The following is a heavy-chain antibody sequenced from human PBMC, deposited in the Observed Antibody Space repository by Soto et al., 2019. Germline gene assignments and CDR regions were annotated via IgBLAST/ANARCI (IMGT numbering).Heavy chain of an antibody. CDR3: ARIRNGDAPHFDY. CDR1: GFSLSTRGMC. Sequence: SGPTLVNPTQTVTLTCTLSGFSLSTRGMCVSWIRQPPGKALEWLARIDWDDDKYYSTSLKTRLTISKDTSRNQVVLTMTNMDPVDTATYYCARIRNGDAPHFDYSGQATPVTVSS. V-gene: IGHV2-70*11. CDR2: IDWDDDK. J-gene: IGHJ4*02. D-gene: IGHD2-2*01.